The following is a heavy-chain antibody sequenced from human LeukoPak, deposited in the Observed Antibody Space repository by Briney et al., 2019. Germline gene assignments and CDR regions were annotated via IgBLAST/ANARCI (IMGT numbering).Heavy chain of an antibody. CDR3: ARGADHGGSYYPD. V-gene: IGHV3-74*01. CDR2: MKTDGTRI. Sequence: GGSLRLSSAASGFRFSNSWMYWVRQGPGKGPVWVSRMKTDGTRIEYADSVKGRFTISRDNAKNTLFLQMSSLRVEDTAVYYCARGADHGGSYYPDWGQGTRVTVSS. J-gene: IGHJ4*02. CDR1: GFRFSNSW. D-gene: IGHD3-10*01.